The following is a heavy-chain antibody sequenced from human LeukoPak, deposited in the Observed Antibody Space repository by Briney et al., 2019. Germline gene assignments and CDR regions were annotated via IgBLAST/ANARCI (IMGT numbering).Heavy chain of an antibody. D-gene: IGHD3-22*01. CDR3: ARHYYDRSDSYSFDY. J-gene: IGHJ4*02. CDR2: IFPGGST. V-gene: IGHV4-59*08. Sequence: PSETLSLTCTVSGGSITGYYWSWIRQPPGKGLEWIGYIFPGGSTNYNPSLKSRVTISEDTSVNQFSLKLSSVTATDTAVYYCARHYYDRSDSYSFDYWGQGTLVTVSS. CDR1: GGSITGYY.